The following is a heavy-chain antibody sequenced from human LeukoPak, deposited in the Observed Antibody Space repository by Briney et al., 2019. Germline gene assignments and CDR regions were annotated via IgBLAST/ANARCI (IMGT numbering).Heavy chain of an antibody. D-gene: IGHD6-6*01. Sequence: GGSLRLSCAVSGFTFSAFWLSWSRQAPGKGLEWVASINSDGSGGYYADVVKGRFTISRDNAKNSLYLQINSLRAEDTAVYYCARSSYSSSSSVWGQGTMVTVSS. V-gene: IGHV3-7*03. CDR2: INSDGSGG. CDR1: GFTFSAFW. CDR3: ARSSYSSSSSV. J-gene: IGHJ3*01.